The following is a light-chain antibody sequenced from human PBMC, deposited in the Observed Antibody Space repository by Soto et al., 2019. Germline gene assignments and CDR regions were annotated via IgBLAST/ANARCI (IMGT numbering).Light chain of an antibody. Sequence: EVVLTQSPGTVSLSPGETATLSCRASQSIRNYSLAWYQHKPGQAPRVLIYAASSRATGIPDRFSGSRSGTDFTLSISRLEPEDVAVYYCQQYGSSVTWTFGQGTKVEI. V-gene: IGKV3-20*01. CDR2: AAS. CDR1: QSIRNYS. J-gene: IGKJ1*01. CDR3: QQYGSSVTWT.